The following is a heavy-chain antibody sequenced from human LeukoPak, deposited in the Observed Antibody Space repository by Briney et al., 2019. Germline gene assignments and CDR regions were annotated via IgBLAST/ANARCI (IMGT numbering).Heavy chain of an antibody. D-gene: IGHD2-21*01. CDR3: ARGGAAYQGAFDI. CDR2: IYSGGST. CDR1: GFTVSSNY. J-gene: IGHJ3*02. Sequence: PGGSLRLSCAASGFTVSSNYMSWVRQAPGKGLEWVSVIYSGGSTYYADSVKGRFTISRDNSKNTLYLQMNSLRAEDTAVYYCARGGAAYQGAFDIWGQGTMVTVSS. V-gene: IGHV3-66*01.